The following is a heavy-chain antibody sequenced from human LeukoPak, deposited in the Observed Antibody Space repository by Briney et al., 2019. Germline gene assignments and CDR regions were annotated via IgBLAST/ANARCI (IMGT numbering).Heavy chain of an antibody. Sequence: GGSLRLSCAASGFTFSSYAMHLVRQAPGKGLEWVEVISYDGSNKYYADSVKGRFTISRDNSKNTLYLQMNSLRAEDTAVYYCARDPYYDFWSGYYGYFDYWGQGTLVTVSS. J-gene: IGHJ4*02. D-gene: IGHD3-3*01. V-gene: IGHV3-30-3*01. CDR1: GFTFSSYA. CDR3: ARDPYYDFWSGYYGYFDY. CDR2: ISYDGSNK.